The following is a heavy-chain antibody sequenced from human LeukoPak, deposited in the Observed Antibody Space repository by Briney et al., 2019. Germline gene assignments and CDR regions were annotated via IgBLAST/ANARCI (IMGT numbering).Heavy chain of an antibody. CDR2: INTNTGNP. J-gene: IGHJ3*02. CDR3: ARDPRLLWFGEPDHDAFDI. Sequence: GASVKVSCKASGYTFTSYAMNWVRQAPGQGLEWMGWINTNTGNPTYAQGFTGRFVFSLDTSVSTAYLQISSLKAEDTAVYYCARDPRLLWFGEPDHDAFDIWGQGTMVTVSS. D-gene: IGHD3-10*01. CDR1: GYTFTSYA. V-gene: IGHV7-4-1*02.